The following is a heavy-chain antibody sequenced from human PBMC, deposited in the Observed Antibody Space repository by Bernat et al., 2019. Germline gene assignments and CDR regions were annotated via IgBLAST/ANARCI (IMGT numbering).Heavy chain of an antibody. CDR1: GFTFSSYA. CDR3: ARDYSGYDLEIDDAFDI. Sequence: EVQLLESGGGLVQPGGSLRLSCAASGFTFSSYAMSWVRQAPGKGLEWVSGISGSGGSTYYADSVKGRFTISRDNSKNSLYLQMNSLRAEDTAVYYCARDYSGYDLEIDDAFDIWGQGTMVTVSS. V-gene: IGHV3-23*01. D-gene: IGHD5-12*01. J-gene: IGHJ3*02. CDR2: ISGSGGST.